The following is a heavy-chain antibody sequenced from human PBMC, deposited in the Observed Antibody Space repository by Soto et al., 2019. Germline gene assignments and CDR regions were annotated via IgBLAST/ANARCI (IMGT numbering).Heavy chain of an antibody. CDR2: ISGGDGSP. V-gene: IGHV3-23*01. CDR3: AKWHTYNYDSLAFSGFGC. J-gene: IGHJ4*02. D-gene: IGHD3-16*01. CDR1: GFTFSIYA. Sequence: GGSLRLSCVASGFTFSIYAMTWVRQAPGKGLEWVSAISGGDGSPSYADSVKGRFTISRDNSKNTLYLHMNSLRADDTAAYYCAKWHTYNYDSLAFSGFGCWGQGTQVTVSS.